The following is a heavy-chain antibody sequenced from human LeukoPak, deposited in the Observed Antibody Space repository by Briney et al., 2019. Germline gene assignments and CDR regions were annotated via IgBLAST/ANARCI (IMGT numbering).Heavy chain of an antibody. CDR1: GCSFISYW. D-gene: IGHD4-17*01. Sequence: GESLKISCKGSGCSFISYWISWVGQMPGRDLEGMGGVDPSDSYTNYSPSFQGHVTISADKSISTAYLQWSSLKASDTAMYYCARRPNDLYDYGDYVRTDWGQGTLVTVAS. V-gene: IGHV5-10-1*01. CDR2: VDPSDSYT. J-gene: IGHJ4*02. CDR3: ARRPNDLYDYGDYVRTD.